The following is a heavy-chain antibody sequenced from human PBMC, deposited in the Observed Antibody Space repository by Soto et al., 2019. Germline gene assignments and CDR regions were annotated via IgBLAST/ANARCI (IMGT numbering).Heavy chain of an antibody. V-gene: IGHV1-18*01. J-gene: IGHJ6*02. Sequence: QVQLVQSGAEVKKPGASVKVSCKSSGYTFSMSGISWVRQAPGQGLEWMGWISGYNGNTNYEQKFQDRVTMTTDTSTNTDYMELRSLRSEDTAVYYCAREGPRAYSYSGLDAWGQGTTVTVSS. CDR1: GYTFSMSG. CDR3: AREGPRAYSYSGLDA. D-gene: IGHD2-21*01. CDR2: ISGYNGNT.